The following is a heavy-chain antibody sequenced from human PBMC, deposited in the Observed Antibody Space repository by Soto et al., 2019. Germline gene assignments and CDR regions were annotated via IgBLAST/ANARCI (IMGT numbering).Heavy chain of an antibody. D-gene: IGHD1-26*01. Sequence: QVQLVESGGGVVQPGRSLRLSCAASGFSLSNHIMHWVRQAPCKGLDWVAVIVGDGNTKSYADSVKGRFTISRDNTKNTLYLQMNSLRAEDTAVYYCARDDEGGRYYDFGHWGQGTLVTVSS. V-gene: IGHV3-30-3*01. J-gene: IGHJ4*02. CDR1: GFSLSNHI. CDR2: IVGDGNTK. CDR3: ARDDEGGRYYDFGH.